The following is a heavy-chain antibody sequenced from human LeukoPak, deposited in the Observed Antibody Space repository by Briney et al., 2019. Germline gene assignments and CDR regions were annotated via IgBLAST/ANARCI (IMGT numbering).Heavy chain of an antibody. V-gene: IGHV3-53*01. J-gene: IGHJ4*02. CDR3: IRDYGDY. Sequence: GGSLRLSCAASGFTFSSYEMNWVRQAPGKGLEWVAVIYTDASTYYADSVKGRFTISRDNSKNTVYLQMNSLRAEDTAVYYCIRDYGDYWGQGTLVTVSS. CDR1: GFTFSSYE. D-gene: IGHD4/OR15-4a*01. CDR2: IYTDAST.